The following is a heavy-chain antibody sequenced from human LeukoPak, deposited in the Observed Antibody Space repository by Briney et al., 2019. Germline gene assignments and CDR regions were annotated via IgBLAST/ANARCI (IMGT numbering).Heavy chain of an antibody. Sequence: GGSLRLSCAASGFTFSSYAMRWVRQAPGKGLEWVAVISYDGSNEYYADSVKGRFTISRDNSKDTLYLQMNSLRAEDTAVYYCARTYSSSSGRKYYYYYGMDVWGQGTTVTVSS. V-gene: IGHV3-30-3*01. CDR2: ISYDGSNE. J-gene: IGHJ6*02. CDR1: GFTFSSYA. D-gene: IGHD6-6*01. CDR3: ARTYSSSSGRKYYYYYGMDV.